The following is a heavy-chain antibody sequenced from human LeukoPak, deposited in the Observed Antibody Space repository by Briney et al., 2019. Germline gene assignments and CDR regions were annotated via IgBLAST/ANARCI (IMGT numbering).Heavy chain of an antibody. CDR2: IYHSGTT. CDR3: ARAVDYRNYFDY. V-gene: IGHV4-31*03. D-gene: IGHD4-11*01. CDR1: GDSMTRGGYY. Sequence: PSETLSLTCTVSGDSMTRGGYYWSWVRQHPGKGLEWIGFIYHSGTTFYNPSREGRAAISVDTSQNQFSLKLTSVTAADTAVYYCARAVDYRNYFDYWGQGTLVTVSS. J-gene: IGHJ4*02.